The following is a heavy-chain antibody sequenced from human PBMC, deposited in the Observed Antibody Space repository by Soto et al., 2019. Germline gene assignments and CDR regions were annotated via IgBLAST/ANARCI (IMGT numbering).Heavy chain of an antibody. CDR2: IFYSGST. Sequence: LETLSLTCTVSGGSISGYYWSWIRQPPGKGLEWIGYIFYSGSTNYNPSLRSRVTISVDTSKNQFSLKLSSVTTADTAMYYCARVGSSGWSPDYWGQGTLVTVSS. CDR3: ARVGSSGWSPDY. CDR1: GGSISGYY. V-gene: IGHV4-59*01. J-gene: IGHJ4*02. D-gene: IGHD6-19*01.